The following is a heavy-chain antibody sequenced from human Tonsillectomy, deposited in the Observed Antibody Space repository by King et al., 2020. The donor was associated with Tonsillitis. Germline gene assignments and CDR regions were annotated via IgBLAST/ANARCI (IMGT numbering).Heavy chain of an antibody. CDR1: GFTFSSYG. CDR2: ISHDGSNK. J-gene: IGHJ6*02. D-gene: IGHD3-3*01. V-gene: IGHV3-30*18. Sequence: VQLVESGGGVVQPGRSLRLSCAASGFTFSSYGMHWVRQAPGKGLEWVAVISHDGSNKYFADSVRGRFTISRDNSRSTLYLQMNSLRAEDTAVYYCAKDAEYFHYDFWSGDYSLMDVWGQGTTVTVSS. CDR3: AKDAEYFHYDFWSGDYSLMDV.